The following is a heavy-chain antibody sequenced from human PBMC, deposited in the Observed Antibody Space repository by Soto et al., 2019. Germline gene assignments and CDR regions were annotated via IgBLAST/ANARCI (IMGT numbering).Heavy chain of an antibody. J-gene: IGHJ4*02. CDR1: GGSISGHY. CDR2: IYYSGSP. V-gene: IGHV4-59*08. Sequence: PSETLSLTCTVSGGSISGHYWSWIRQPPGKGLEWIGYIYYSGSPHYNPSLESRVSISVDTSKNRFSLKLRSVTASDTAVYYCARLVTMPDYWGQGTLVTVSS. CDR3: ARLVTMPDY. D-gene: IGHD3-10*01.